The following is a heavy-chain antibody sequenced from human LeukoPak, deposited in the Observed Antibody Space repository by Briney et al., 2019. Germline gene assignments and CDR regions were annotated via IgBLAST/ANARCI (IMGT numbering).Heavy chain of an antibody. Sequence: SQTLSLTCTVSGGSISSGAYYWSWIRQHPGKGLEWIGYIYYSGSTYYNPSLKSRVTISVDTSKNQFSLKLSSVTAADTAVYYCARGDISVYDYWGQGTLVTVSS. CDR2: IYYSGST. CDR3: ARGDISVYDY. V-gene: IGHV4-31*03. CDR1: GGSISSGAYY. J-gene: IGHJ4*02. D-gene: IGHD2-15*01.